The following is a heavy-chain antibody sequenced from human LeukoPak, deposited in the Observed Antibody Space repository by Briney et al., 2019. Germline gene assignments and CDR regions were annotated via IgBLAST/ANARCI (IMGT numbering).Heavy chain of an antibody. D-gene: IGHD6-13*01. CDR2: IRQDGGEK. CDR1: GFTFSDYW. J-gene: IGHJ4*02. Sequence: GGSLRLSCAVSGFTFSDYWMNWVRQAPGKGLEWVASIRQDGGEKSYVDSVKGRLTISRDNTKHSLYLQMSSLRAEDTGVYYCAREGTAAGLYFDLWGQGTLVTVSS. CDR3: AREGTAAGLYFDL. V-gene: IGHV3-7*01.